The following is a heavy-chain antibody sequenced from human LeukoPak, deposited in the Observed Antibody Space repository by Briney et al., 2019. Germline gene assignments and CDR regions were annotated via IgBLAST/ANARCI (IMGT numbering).Heavy chain of an antibody. V-gene: IGHV4-61*02. Sequence: PSETLSLTCTVSGGSISSGSYYWSWIRQPAGMGLEWIGRIYTSGSTNYNPSLKSRVTISVDTSKNQFSLKLSSVTAADTAVYYCAREDSSSSEDWYFDLWGRGTLVTVSS. J-gene: IGHJ2*01. D-gene: IGHD6-6*01. CDR2: IYTSGST. CDR1: GGSISSGSYY. CDR3: AREDSSSSEDWYFDL.